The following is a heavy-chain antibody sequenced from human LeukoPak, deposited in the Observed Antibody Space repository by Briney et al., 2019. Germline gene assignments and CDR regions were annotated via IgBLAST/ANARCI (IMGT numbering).Heavy chain of an antibody. CDR3: ARYCSGGSCYLNWFDP. D-gene: IGHD2-15*01. V-gene: IGHV4-30-2*01. J-gene: IGHJ5*02. CDR2: IYHSGSI. CDR1: GGSISSGGYS. Sequence: PSETLSLTCAVSGGSISSGGYSWSWIRQPPGKGLEWIGYIYHSGSIYYNPSLKSRVTISVARSKNQFSLKLSSVTAADTAVYYCARYCSGGSCYLNWFDPWGQGTLVTVSS.